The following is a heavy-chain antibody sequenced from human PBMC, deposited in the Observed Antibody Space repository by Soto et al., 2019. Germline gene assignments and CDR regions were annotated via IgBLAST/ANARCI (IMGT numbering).Heavy chain of an antibody. Sequence: QVQLQESGPGLVKPSQTLSLTCTVSGGSVTSVGYYWAWIRQHPGKGLEFIGHLYYSGTTYYNPSLRSRVNISEDTSKNHFSLQLTSVTAADTAVYYCARILDFWSGHGVFDIWGQGTMVTVSS. J-gene: IGHJ3*02. CDR2: LYYSGTT. D-gene: IGHD3-3*01. V-gene: IGHV4-31*03. CDR1: GGSVTSVGYY. CDR3: ARILDFWSGHGVFDI.